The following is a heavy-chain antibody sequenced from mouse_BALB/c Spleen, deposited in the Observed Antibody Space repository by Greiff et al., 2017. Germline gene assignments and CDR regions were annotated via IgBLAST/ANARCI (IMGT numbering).Heavy chain of an antibody. Sequence: EVKVVESGGGLVKPGGSLKLSCAASGFAFSSYDMSWVRQTPEKRLEWVAYISSGGGSTYYPDTVKGRFTISRDNAKNTLYLQMSSLKSEDTAMYYCARQGGYFDYWGQGTTLTVSS. J-gene: IGHJ2*01. CDR1: GFAFSSYD. CDR3: ARQGGYFDY. CDR2: ISSGGGST. V-gene: IGHV5-12-1*01.